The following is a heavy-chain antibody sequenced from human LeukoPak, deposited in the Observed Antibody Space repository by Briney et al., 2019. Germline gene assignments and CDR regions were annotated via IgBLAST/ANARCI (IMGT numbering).Heavy chain of an antibody. Sequence: GSLRLSCSASGFAFSVYAMSWLRQPPGKGLEWIGEISHSGSTNYNPSLKSRVTISVDTSKNQFSLKLSSVTAADTAVYYCARVLYSSSWSSGPNFDYWGQGTLVTVSS. D-gene: IGHD6-13*01. V-gene: IGHV4-34*01. CDR1: GFAFSVYA. CDR2: ISHSGST. J-gene: IGHJ4*02. CDR3: ARVLYSSSWSSGPNFDY.